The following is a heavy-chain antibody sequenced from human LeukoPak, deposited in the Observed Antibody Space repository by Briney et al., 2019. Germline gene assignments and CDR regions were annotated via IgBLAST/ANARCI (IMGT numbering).Heavy chain of an antibody. CDR1: GDTFSGYY. J-gene: IGHJ3*01. D-gene: IGHD2-8*01. CDR2: MNPKSGGT. V-gene: IGHV1-2*02. CDR3: AEMADGAFGV. Sequence: GASVKVPCTASGDTFSGYYVHWVRQAPGQGLEWMGWMNPKSGGTNYAQKFQGRVTMTREMSISTAYMELSRLRSDDTAVYYCAEMADGAFGVWGQGTMVTVSS.